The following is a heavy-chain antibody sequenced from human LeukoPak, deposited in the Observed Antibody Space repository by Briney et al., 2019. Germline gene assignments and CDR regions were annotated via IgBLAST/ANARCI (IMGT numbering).Heavy chain of an antibody. CDR1: GFTFSSYA. CDR3: ARGSHRIEYRRSAAFDP. J-gene: IGHJ5*02. CDR2: ISYDGSNK. Sequence: GRSLRLSCAASGFTFSSYAIHWVRQAPGKGLEWVAVISYDGSNKNYADSVKGRFSISRNNSKNTLYLQMNSLRAEDTAVYYCARGSHRIEYRRSAAFDPWGQGTLVTVSS. V-gene: IGHV3-30*04. D-gene: IGHD6-6*01.